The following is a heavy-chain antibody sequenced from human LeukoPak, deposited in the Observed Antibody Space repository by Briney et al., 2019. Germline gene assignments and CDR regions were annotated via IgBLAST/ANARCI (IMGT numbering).Heavy chain of an antibody. CDR2: ISPSGDIK. J-gene: IGHJ3*02. CDR3: ASQTYYYDSSGYLEIDAFDI. V-gene: IGHV3-21*01. Sequence: PGGTLRLSCATSGFTFSNHGMNWVRQAPGKGLESVSGISPSGDIKYYADSVKGRFTISRDNAKSSLFLQMNSLRAEDTAVYYCASQTYYYDSSGYLEIDAFDIWGQGTMVTVSS. D-gene: IGHD3-22*01. CDR1: GFTFSNHG.